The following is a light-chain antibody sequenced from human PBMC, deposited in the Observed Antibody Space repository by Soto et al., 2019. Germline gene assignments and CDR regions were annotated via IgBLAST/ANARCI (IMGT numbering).Light chain of an antibody. CDR3: QQLMTYPLS. Sequence: PMTQSAASVPASVGARVTITCRASQGISSYLAWYHHKPGKAPKLLIYAASTLQSGVPSRFRGIVFATDFTITISRLQPEDGETDYGQQLMTYPLSFAGGTKVDI. V-gene: IGKV1-9*01. CDR2: AAS. J-gene: IGKJ4*01. CDR1: QGISSY.